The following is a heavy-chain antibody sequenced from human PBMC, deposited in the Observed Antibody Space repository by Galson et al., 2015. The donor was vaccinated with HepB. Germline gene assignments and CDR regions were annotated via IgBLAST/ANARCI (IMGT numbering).Heavy chain of an antibody. J-gene: IGHJ5*02. Sequence: SVTVSCQASGYTFTGYYMHWVRQAPGQGLEWMGWINPHSGGTNYAQKFQGWVTMTSDTSISTAYMELSRLRSDDTAVYYCARARMTTVTHNWFDPWGQGTLVTVSS. D-gene: IGHD4-17*01. CDR2: INPHSGGT. CDR1: GYTFTGYY. V-gene: IGHV1-2*04. CDR3: ARARMTTVTHNWFDP.